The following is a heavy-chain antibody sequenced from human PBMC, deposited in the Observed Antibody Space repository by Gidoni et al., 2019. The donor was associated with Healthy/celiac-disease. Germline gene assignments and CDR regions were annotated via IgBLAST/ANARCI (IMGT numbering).Heavy chain of an antibody. V-gene: IGHV3-11*06. CDR2: ISSSSSYT. D-gene: IGHD2-15*01. CDR3: ARVQTPTHCSGGSCYGYNWFDP. J-gene: IGHJ5*02. Sequence: QVQLVESGGGLVKPGGSLRLSCAASGFTFSDYYMSWIRPAPGKGLEWVSYISSSSSYTNYADSVKGRFTISRDNAKNSLYLQMNSLRAEDTAVYYCARVQTPTHCSGGSCYGYNWFDPWGQGTLVTVSS. CDR1: GFTFSDYY.